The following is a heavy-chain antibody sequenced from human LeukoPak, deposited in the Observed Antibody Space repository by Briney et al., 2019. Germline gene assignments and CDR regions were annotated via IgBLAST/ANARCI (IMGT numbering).Heavy chain of an antibody. D-gene: IGHD5-18*01. V-gene: IGHV3-74*01. CDR3: ARSEYEYSYGHWGLDV. J-gene: IGHJ6*02. CDR2: VKGDGSHT. CDR1: GFTFTTYW. Sequence: PGGSLRLSCAASGFTFTTYWMHWVRQAPGKGLVWVSRVKGDGSHTNYAESVTGRFTISRDNAKNTVYLQMNSLRAEDTAVYYCARSEYEYSYGHWGLDVWGQGTTVTVSS.